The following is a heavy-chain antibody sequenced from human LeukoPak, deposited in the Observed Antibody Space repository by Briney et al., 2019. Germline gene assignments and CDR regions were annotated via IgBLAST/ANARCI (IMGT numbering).Heavy chain of an antibody. CDR1: GYTFTSYD. Sequence: ASVKVSCKASGYTFTSYDINWVRQATGQGLVWMGWMNPNSGNTGYAQKFQGRVTMTRNTSISTAYMELSSLRSEDTAVYYCARVLSSYSSSWYRLNYYGMDVWGQGTTVTVSS. J-gene: IGHJ6*02. V-gene: IGHV1-8*01. D-gene: IGHD6-13*01. CDR3: ARVLSSYSSSWYRLNYYGMDV. CDR2: MNPNSGNT.